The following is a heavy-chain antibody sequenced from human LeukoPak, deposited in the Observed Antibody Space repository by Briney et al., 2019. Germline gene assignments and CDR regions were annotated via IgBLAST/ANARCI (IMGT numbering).Heavy chain of an antibody. CDR1: GGTFSSYA. CDR3: ARVSYSGYERVDAFDI. Sequence: SVKVSCKASGGTFSSYAISWVRQASGQGFEWMGGIIPIFGTANYAQKFQGRVTITTDESTSTAYMELSSLRSEDTAVYYCARVSYSGYERVDAFDIWGQGTMVTVSS. J-gene: IGHJ3*02. D-gene: IGHD5-12*01. V-gene: IGHV1-69*05. CDR2: IIPIFGTA.